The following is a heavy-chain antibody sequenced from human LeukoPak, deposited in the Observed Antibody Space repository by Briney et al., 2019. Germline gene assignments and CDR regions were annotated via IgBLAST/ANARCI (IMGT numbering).Heavy chain of an antibody. CDR3: ARLAVRRPFDY. D-gene: IGHD3-16*01. J-gene: IGHJ4*02. CDR1: GGSIISSSYY. V-gene: IGHV4-39*01. Sequence: PSETLSLTCTVSGGSIISSSYYWGWIRQPPGKGLEWIGTIYYSGSTYYNPSLKSRVTISVDTSKNQFSLELSSVSAADTSVYYCARLAVRRPFDYWGQGTLVTVSS. CDR2: IYYSGST.